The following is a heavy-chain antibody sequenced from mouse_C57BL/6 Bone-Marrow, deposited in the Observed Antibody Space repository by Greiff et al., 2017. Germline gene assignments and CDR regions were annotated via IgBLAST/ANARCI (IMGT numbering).Heavy chain of an antibody. CDR3: ARGGRGSYGYSDV. Sequence: QVQLQQPGAELVMPGASVKLSCKASGYTFTSYWMHWVKQRPGQGLEWIGEIDPSDSYTNYNQKFKGQSTLTVDKSSSTAYMQLSSLTSEDSAVYYCARGGRGSYGYSDVWGTGTTVTVSS. J-gene: IGHJ1*03. CDR2: IDPSDSYT. CDR1: GYTFTSYW. V-gene: IGHV1-69*01. D-gene: IGHD1-1*01.